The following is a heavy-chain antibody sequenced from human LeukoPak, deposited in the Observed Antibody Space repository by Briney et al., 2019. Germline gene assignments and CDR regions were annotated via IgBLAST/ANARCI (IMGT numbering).Heavy chain of an antibody. V-gene: IGHV1-8*03. CDR1: GYTFTSYD. CDR3: ARVAYCSGGSCYHNWFDP. J-gene: IGHJ5*02. CDR2: MNPNSGNT. D-gene: IGHD2-15*01. Sequence: ASVKVSCKASGYTFTSYDINWVRQATRQGLEWMGWMNPNSGNTGYAQKFQGRVTITRNTSISTAYMELSSLRSEDTAVYYCARVAYCSGGSCYHNWFDPWGQGTLVTVSS.